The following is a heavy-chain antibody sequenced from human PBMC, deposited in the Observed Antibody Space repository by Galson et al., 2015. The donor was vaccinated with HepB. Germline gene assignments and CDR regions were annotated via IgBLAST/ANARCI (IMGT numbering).Heavy chain of an antibody. CDR3: ARVGRSHYYFDY. J-gene: IGHJ4*02. Sequence: SVKVSCKVSGYTFSDHGITWVRQAPGQGLEWMGWISPYNGNKNHAQKLQGRVTMTTDTSTSTAYMELRSLRSDDTAVYFYARVGRSHYYFDYWGQGTLVTVSS. D-gene: IGHD1-14*01. CDR1: GYTFSDHG. CDR2: ISPYNGNK. V-gene: IGHV1-18*01.